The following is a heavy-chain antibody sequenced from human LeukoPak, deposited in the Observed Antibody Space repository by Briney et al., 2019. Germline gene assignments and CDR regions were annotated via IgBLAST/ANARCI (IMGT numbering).Heavy chain of an antibody. Sequence: ASVKVSCKASGYTFTSYYMHWVRQAPGQGLEWMGIINPSGGSTSYARKFQGRVTMTRDTSTSTVYMELSSLRSEDTDVYYCARGARNYDSSGYYYDLDYWGQGTLVTVSS. D-gene: IGHD3-22*01. CDR3: ARGARNYDSSGYYYDLDY. J-gene: IGHJ4*02. V-gene: IGHV1-46*01. CDR2: INPSGGST. CDR1: GYTFTSYY.